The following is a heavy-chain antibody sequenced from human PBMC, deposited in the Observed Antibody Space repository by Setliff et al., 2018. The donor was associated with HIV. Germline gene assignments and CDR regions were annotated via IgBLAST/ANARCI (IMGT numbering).Heavy chain of an antibody. CDR3: ARDKGPPDAFDI. J-gene: IGHJ3*02. CDR2: ISSSSSYI. CDR1: GFTFSSYS. V-gene: IGHV3-21*01. Sequence: PGGSLRLSCAASGFTFSSYSMNWVRQAPGKGLEWVSSISSSSSYIYYADSVRGRFTISRDNAKNSLYLQMNSLRAEDTAVYYCARDKGPPDAFDIWGQGTMVTVSS.